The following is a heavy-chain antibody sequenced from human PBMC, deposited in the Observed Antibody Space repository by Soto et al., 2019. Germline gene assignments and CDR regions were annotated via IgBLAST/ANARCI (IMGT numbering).Heavy chain of an antibody. Sequence: ASVKVSCKASGYTFTGYYMHWVRQAPGQGLEWMGWINPNSGGTNYAQKFQGWVTMTRDTSISTAYMELSRLRSDDTAAYYCARADGSIAARPLDVWGQGTTVTVSS. CDR3: ARADGSIAARPLDV. J-gene: IGHJ6*02. V-gene: IGHV1-2*04. D-gene: IGHD6-6*01. CDR2: INPNSGGT. CDR1: GYTFTGYY.